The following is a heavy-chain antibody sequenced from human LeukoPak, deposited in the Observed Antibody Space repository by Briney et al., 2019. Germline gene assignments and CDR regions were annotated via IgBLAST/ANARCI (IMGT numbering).Heavy chain of an antibody. CDR2: ISGRDGST. Sequence: PAGSLRLSCAVSGFTVSDYVMSWVRQAPGEGLEWVSGISGRDGSTDYEDCVKGRFTISRDISTDTLYLQMNSLRAEDTAVYYCARERLGDPSCYFLVGGQGTLVTVSS. CDR1: GFTVSDYV. V-gene: IGHV3-23*01. J-gene: IGHJ4*02. D-gene: IGHD3-22*01. CDR3: ARERLGDPSCYFLV.